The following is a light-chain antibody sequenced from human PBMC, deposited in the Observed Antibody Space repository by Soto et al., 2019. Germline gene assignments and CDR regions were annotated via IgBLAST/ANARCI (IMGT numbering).Light chain of an antibody. CDR1: QTISSY. CDR2: SAS. Sequence: DIQMTQSPTSLSASVGDSVTISGRASQTISSYLNWYQQQPGKAPKLLIYSASNLHTGVPSRFSGSGFGTDYTLTISSLQPADFATYYCQQTFKTPHTFGQGTKLDI. V-gene: IGKV1-39*01. CDR3: QQTFKTPHT. J-gene: IGKJ2*01.